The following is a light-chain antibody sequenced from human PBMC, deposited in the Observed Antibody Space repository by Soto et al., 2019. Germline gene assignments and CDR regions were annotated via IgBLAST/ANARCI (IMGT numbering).Light chain of an antibody. CDR3: QQYNNWPPGT. CDR1: QSVSSN. Sequence: EIVMTQSPATLSVSPGERATLSCSASQSVSSNLAWYQQKPGQAPRLLLYGASTRATGIPARFSGSGSVTEVTLTISSLQSEDFAVYYCQQYNNWPPGTFGQGTKLAIK. V-gene: IGKV3-15*01. J-gene: IGKJ2*02. CDR2: GAS.